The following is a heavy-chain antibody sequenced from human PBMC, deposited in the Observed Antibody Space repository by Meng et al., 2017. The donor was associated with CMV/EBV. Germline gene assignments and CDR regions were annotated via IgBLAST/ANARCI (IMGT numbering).Heavy chain of an antibody. D-gene: IGHD1-14*01. CDR2: IYYSGST. Sequence: GSLRLSCTVSGGSISSYYWSWIRQPPGKGLEWIGYIYYSGSTNYNPSLKSRVTISVDTSKDQFSLKLSSVTAADTAVYYCARDRGDEDPPGWFDPWGQGTLVTVSS. CDR3: ARDRGDEDPPGWFDP. CDR1: GGSISSYY. J-gene: IGHJ5*02. V-gene: IGHV4-59*01.